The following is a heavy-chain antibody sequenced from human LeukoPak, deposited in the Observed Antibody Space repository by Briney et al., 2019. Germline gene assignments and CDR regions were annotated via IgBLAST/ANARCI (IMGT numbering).Heavy chain of an antibody. CDR2: ISGSGGST. CDR3: AKGSSGWYGGN. D-gene: IGHD6-19*01. J-gene: IGHJ4*02. Sequence: GGSLRLSCAASGFTFSSYVMSWVRRAPGKGLEWVSAITGISGSGGSTYYADSVKGRFTISRDNSKNTLYLQMNSLRAEDTAVYYCAKGSSGWYGGNWGQGTLVTVSS. CDR1: GFTFSSYV. V-gene: IGHV3-23*01.